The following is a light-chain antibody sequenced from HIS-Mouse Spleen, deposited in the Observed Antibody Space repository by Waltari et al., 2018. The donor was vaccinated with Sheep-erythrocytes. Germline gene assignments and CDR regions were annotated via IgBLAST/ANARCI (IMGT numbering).Light chain of an antibody. V-gene: IGLV2-8*01. CDR3: SSYAGSNNWV. CDR1: SSDVGGYNY. J-gene: IGLJ3*02. Sequence: QSALTQPPSASGSPGQSVTISCTGTSSDVGGYNYVSWYQQHPGKAPKLMIYEVSKRPSGVPVRFSGLQAEDEADYYCSSYAGSNNWVFGGGTKLTVL. CDR2: EVS.